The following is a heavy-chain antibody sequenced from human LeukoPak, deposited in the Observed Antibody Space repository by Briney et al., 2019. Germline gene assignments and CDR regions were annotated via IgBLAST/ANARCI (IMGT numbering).Heavy chain of an antibody. V-gene: IGHV5-51*01. Sequence: GESLKISCKGSGYSFINYWIGWVRQVPGKGLEWMGIIYPGDSDTRYSPSFQGQVTISADKSISTAYLQWRSLKASDTAMYYCARVYSTSRMNFDSWGQGTLVTVSS. CDR2: IYPGDSDT. CDR3: ARVYSTSRMNFDS. CDR1: GYSFINYW. D-gene: IGHD6-13*01. J-gene: IGHJ4*02.